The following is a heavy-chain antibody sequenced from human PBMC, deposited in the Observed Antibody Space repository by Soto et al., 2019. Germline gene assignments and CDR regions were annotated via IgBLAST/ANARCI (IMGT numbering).Heavy chain of an antibody. CDR1: GGSISSGGYY. J-gene: IGHJ6*02. V-gene: IGHV4-31*03. D-gene: IGHD1-26*01. CDR3: ARTPRSGSYQYYYYGMDV. CDR2: IYYSGST. Sequence: SETLSLTCTVSGGSISSGGYYWSWIRQHPGKGLEWIGYIYYSGSTYYNPSLKSRVTISVDTSKNQFSLKLTSVTAADTAVYYCARTPRSGSYQYYYYGMDVWGQGTTVTVSS.